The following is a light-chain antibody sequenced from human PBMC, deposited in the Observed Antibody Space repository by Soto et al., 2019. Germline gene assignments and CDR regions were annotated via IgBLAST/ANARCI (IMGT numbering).Light chain of an antibody. V-gene: IGLV2-14*01. Sequence: QSALTQPASVSGSPGQSITISCSGTNTDYKYVSWYQQHPGKAPKLIIYEVNRRPSGVSDRFSGSRSGSTASLAIAGLQPEDAADYYCCSYGIARVFGGGTKLTVL. CDR2: EVN. CDR1: NTDYKY. J-gene: IGLJ3*02. CDR3: CSYGIARV.